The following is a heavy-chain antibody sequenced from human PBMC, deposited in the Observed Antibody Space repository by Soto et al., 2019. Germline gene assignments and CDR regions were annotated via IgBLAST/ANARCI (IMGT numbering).Heavy chain of an antibody. V-gene: IGHV3-23*01. D-gene: IGHD2-2*01. Sequence: GGSLRLSCAASGLTFSSYAMSWVRQAPGKGLEWVSAISGSGGSTYYADSVKGRFTISRDNSKNTLYLQMNSLRAEDTAVYYCATAVGGYCSSTSCFFHYYYMDVWGKGTTVTVSS. J-gene: IGHJ6*03. CDR2: ISGSGGST. CDR1: GLTFSSYA. CDR3: ATAVGGYCSSTSCFFHYYYMDV.